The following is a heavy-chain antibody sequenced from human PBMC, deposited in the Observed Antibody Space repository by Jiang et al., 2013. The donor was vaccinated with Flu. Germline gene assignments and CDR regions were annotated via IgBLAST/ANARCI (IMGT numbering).Heavy chain of an antibody. CDR3: ARDNYDFWSGSYGMDV. J-gene: IGHJ6*02. V-gene: IGHV7-4-1*01. D-gene: IGHD3-3*01. Sequence: QSGSELKKPGASVKVSCKASGYTFTSYAMNWVRQAPGQGLEWMGWINTDTGNPTYAQGFTGRFVFSLDTSVSTAYLQICSLKAEDTAVYYCARDNYDFWSGSYGMDVWGQGTTVTVSS. CDR2: INTDTGNP. CDR1: GYTFTSYA.